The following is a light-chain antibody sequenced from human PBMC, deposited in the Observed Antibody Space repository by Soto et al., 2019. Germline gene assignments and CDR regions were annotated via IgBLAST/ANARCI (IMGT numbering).Light chain of an antibody. CDR2: EGT. V-gene: IGLV2-23*01. Sequence: QSALTQPASVSGSPGQSITSSCTGTSSDVGSYYLVSWYQQNPGKAPKLMIYEGTKRPSGVSNRFSGSKSGNTASLTISGLQAEDEADYYCSSYAGSSTFVFGTGTKLTVL. CDR1: SSDVGSYYL. CDR3: SSYAGSSTFV. J-gene: IGLJ1*01.